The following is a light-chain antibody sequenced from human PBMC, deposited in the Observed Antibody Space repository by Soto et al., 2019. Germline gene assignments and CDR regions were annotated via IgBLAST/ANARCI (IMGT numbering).Light chain of an antibody. CDR1: SSDVGGYNY. J-gene: IGLJ2*01. CDR3: SSYTSGSTTV. V-gene: IGLV2-14*01. CDR2: DVS. Sequence: QSVLTQPASVSGSPGQSITISCTGTSSDVGGYNYVSWYQQHPGKAPKLMIYDVSNRPSGVSNRFSGSKSGNTASLTISGLQAEDEADYYCSSYTSGSTTVFGGGTKLTVL.